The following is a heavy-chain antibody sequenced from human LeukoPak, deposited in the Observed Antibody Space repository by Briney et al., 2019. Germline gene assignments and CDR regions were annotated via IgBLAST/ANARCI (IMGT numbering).Heavy chain of an antibody. D-gene: IGHD4-17*01. CDR2: ISTNGGST. V-gene: IGHV3-64D*06. J-gene: IGHJ4*02. CDR1: GFTFSSYA. Sequence: GGSLRLSCSASGFTFSSYAMHWVRQAPGKGLEYVPAISTNGGSTYYADSVKGRFTISRDNSKNTLYLQMSSLRAEDTAVYYCVKDPYVYGDRRISRFYFDYWGQGTLVSFS. CDR3: VKDPYVYGDRRISRFYFDY.